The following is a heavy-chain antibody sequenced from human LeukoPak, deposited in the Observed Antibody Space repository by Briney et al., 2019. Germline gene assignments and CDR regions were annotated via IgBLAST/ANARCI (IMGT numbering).Heavy chain of an antibody. Sequence: PGGSLRLSCAGSGFTFSYYSMNWVRQAPGKGLEWVSYISSSGSAIYYADSVKGRFTISRDNAKNSLYLQMNSLRAEDTAVYYCARVSSDGSFSDYWGQGTLVTVSS. V-gene: IGHV3-48*04. CDR1: GFTFSYYS. J-gene: IGHJ4*02. CDR2: ISSSGSAI. D-gene: IGHD2-15*01. CDR3: ARVSSDGSFSDY.